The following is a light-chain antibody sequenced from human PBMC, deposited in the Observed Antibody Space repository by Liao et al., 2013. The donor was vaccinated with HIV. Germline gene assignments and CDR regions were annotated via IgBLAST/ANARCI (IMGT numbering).Light chain of an antibody. J-gene: IGLJ1*01. CDR2: YDS. CDR3: QVWDSNSDHPYV. CDR1: NIGSKS. V-gene: IGLV3-21*01. Sequence: SYVLTQPPSVSVAPGKTVKITCGGNNIGSKSVHWYQQKPGQAPVLVIYYDSDRPSGIPERFSGSNSGNTATLSISRVEAGDEADYYCQVWDSNSDHPYVFGTGTKVTVL.